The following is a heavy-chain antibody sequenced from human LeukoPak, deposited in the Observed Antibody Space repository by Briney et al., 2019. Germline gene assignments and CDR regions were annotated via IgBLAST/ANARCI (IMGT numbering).Heavy chain of an antibody. D-gene: IGHD3-3*01. CDR3: ARWGVRFLEWFQSKMDEDY. Sequence: GGSLRLSCAASGFTFSSYSMNWVRQAPGKGLEWVSSISSSSSYIYYADSVKGRFTISRDNAKNSLYLQMNSLRAEDTAVYYCARWGVRFLEWFQSKMDEDYWGQGTLVTVSS. CDR2: ISSSSSYI. CDR1: GFTFSSYS. V-gene: IGHV3-21*01. J-gene: IGHJ4*02.